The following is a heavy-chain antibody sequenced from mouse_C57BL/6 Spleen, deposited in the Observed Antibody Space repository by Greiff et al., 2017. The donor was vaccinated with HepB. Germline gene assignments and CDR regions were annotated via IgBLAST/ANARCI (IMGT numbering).Heavy chain of an antibody. Sequence: VQLQESGAELVRPGTSVKMSCKASGYTFTNYWIGWAKQRPGHGLEWIGDIYPGGGYTNYNEKFKGKATLTADKSSSTAYMQFSSLTSEDSAIYYCARRGDIYAMDYWGQGTSVTVSS. CDR2: IYPGGGYT. CDR3: ARRGDIYAMDY. V-gene: IGHV1-63*01. J-gene: IGHJ4*01. D-gene: IGHD3-3*01. CDR1: GYTFTNYW.